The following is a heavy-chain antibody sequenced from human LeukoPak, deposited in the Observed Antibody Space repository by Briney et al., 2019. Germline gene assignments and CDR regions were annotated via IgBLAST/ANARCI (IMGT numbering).Heavy chain of an antibody. V-gene: IGHV3-73*01. J-gene: IGHJ3*02. CDR3: TRHLNYYDSSAYYPDGAFDI. CDR2: IKSKANNYAT. CDR1: GFIFSGSA. Sequence: GGSLRLSCAASGFIFSGSAMHWVRQASGKGLERVGRIKSKANNYATAYAVSVKGRFTISRDDSKNTAYLQMNSLKTEDTAVFYCTRHLNYYDSSAYYPDGAFDIWGQGTMVTVSS. D-gene: IGHD3-22*01.